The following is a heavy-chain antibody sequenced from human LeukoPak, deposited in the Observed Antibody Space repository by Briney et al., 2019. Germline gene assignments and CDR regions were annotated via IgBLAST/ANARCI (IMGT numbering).Heavy chain of an antibody. J-gene: IGHJ4*02. D-gene: IGHD5-18*01. CDR2: INPNSGVT. CDR1: GYTFTGYY. CDR3: ARVSHRGYSYGSQY. Sequence: ASVKVSCKASGYTFTGYYIHWVRQAPGQGLEWMGWINPNSGVTDYAQKFQGRVTMTGDTSISTAYMEVGRLRSDDTAVYYCARVSHRGYSYGSQYWGQGTLVTVSS. V-gene: IGHV1-2*02.